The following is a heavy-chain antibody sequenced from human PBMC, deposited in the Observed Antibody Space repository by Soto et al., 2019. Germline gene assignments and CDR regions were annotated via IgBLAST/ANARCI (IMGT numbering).Heavy chain of an antibody. V-gene: IGHV3-30*09. CDR3: ERSLKKTVSALGY. D-gene: IGHD2-8*01. CDR2: ISENGVNK. CDR1: GFTFTSFA. J-gene: IGHJ4*02. Sequence: GALRLSCSASGFTFTSFAIHWVRQAPGKGLEWVAVISENGVNKYSAESVRGRFVISRDNSKNTVELEMNSLRPEDTAIYFCERSLKKTVSALGYWGQGTLVTVSS.